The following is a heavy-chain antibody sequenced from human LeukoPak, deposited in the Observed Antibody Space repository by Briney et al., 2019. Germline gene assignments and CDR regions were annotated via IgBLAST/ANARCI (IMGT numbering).Heavy chain of an antibody. J-gene: IGHJ4*02. CDR2: XSGSGGTT. CDR1: GFTFNXXA. CDR3: AKGPRREVAGTTWDF. D-gene: IGHD6-19*01. Sequence: GGSXXLSCAASGFTFNXXAMSWVXQXXGXGXEXXSXXSGSGGTTYYADSVKGRFTFSRDNSKNTLSLQMNSLRVEDTAVYYCAKGPRREVAGTTWDFWGQGTLVTVSS. V-gene: IGHV3-23*01.